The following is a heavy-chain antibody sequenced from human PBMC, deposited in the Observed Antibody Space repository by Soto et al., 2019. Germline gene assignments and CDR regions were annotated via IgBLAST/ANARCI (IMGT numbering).Heavy chain of an antibody. V-gene: IGHV4-39*01. J-gene: IGHJ4*02. CDR3: ARHLSGYGYLYFEY. Sequence: QLQLQESGPGLVKPSETQSLTCTVSGGSISSNSYYWAWIRQPPGKGLEWIGSGYHGGNTYYNPSPKGRVNISVDTSTNQFSLKLNSVTAADTAVCYCARHLSGYGYLYFEYWGQGILVTVSS. D-gene: IGHD5-18*01. CDR1: GGSISSNSYY. CDR2: GYHGGNT.